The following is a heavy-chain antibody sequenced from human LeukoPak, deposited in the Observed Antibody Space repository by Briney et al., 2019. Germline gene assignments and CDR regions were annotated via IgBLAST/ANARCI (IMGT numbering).Heavy chain of an antibody. CDR3: ARIRGGPIAATGTGTYNWFDP. CDR1: GGSISSYY. D-gene: IGHD6-13*01. J-gene: IGHJ5*02. CDR2: IYTSGST. V-gene: IGHV4-4*07. Sequence: PSETLSLTCTVSGGSISSYYWSWIRQPAGKGLEWIGRIYTSGSTNYNPSLKSRVTILVDTSKNQFSLKLSSVTAADTAVYYCARIRGGPIAATGTGTYNWFDPWGQGTLVTVSS.